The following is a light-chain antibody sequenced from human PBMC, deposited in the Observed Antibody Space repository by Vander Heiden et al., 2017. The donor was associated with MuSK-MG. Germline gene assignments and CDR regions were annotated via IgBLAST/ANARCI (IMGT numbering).Light chain of an antibody. J-gene: IGKJ2*01. CDR1: QSSSSY. CDR2: AAS. CDR3: QQSYSTLYT. V-gene: IGKV1-39*01. Sequence: DLQLTQSPSSLSASLGDRVTITSRASQSSSSYLNWYQQKPGKAPKLLIYAASSLQSGVPSRFSGSGSGTDFTLTISSLQPEDFATYYCQQSYSTLYTFGQGTKLEIK.